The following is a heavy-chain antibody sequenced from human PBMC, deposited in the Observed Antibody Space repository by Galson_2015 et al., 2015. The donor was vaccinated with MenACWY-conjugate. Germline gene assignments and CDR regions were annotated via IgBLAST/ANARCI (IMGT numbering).Heavy chain of an antibody. J-gene: IGHJ5*02. CDR2: IQYDGSAI. CDR3: VQESGLTGHDS. Sequence: SLRLSCAASGFTFSSHGMHWVRQAPGKGLEWMAFIQYDGSAILYADSVKGRFTISRDNSKNTLCLQMNSLRADDTGVYYCVQESGLTGHDSWGQGTLVTVSS. V-gene: IGHV3-30*02. D-gene: IGHD7-27*01. CDR1: GFTFSSHG.